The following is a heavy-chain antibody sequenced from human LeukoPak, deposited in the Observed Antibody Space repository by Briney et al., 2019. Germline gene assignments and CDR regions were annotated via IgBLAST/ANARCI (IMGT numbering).Heavy chain of an antibody. Sequence: QPGASLRLSCAVSGFSLSRYAMSWVRKAPGKGLEWVSAISDSGGSTYYADSVKGRSTISRDNSRNTLYLQMNTLRAEDTAVYYCAKCRGSSWSDYFDYWGQGTLVTVSS. V-gene: IGHV3-23*01. CDR2: ISDSGGST. J-gene: IGHJ4*02. D-gene: IGHD6-13*01. CDR1: GFSLSRYA. CDR3: AKCRGSSWSDYFDY.